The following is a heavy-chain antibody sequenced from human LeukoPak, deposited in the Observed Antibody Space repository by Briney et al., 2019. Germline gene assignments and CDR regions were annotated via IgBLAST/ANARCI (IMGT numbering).Heavy chain of an antibody. Sequence: PGGSLRLSCAASGFTFSSDSMNWGRQAPGKGLEWVSSISSSSSYIYYAGSVKGRFTISRDNAKNSLYLQMNSLRAEDTAVYYCARVGVAVAGGGAGYGMDVWGQGTTVTVSS. V-gene: IGHV3-21*01. CDR1: GFTFSSDS. D-gene: IGHD6-19*01. CDR2: ISSSSSYI. J-gene: IGHJ6*02. CDR3: ARVGVAVAGGGAGYGMDV.